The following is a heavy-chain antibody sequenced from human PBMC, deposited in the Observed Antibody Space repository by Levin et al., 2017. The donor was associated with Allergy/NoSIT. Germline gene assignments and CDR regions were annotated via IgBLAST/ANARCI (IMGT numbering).Heavy chain of an antibody. CDR1: GGTFSSYA. CDR2: IIPIFGTA. J-gene: IGHJ4*02. V-gene: IGHV1-69*13. Sequence: SVKVSCKASGGTFSSYAISWVRQAPGQGLEWMGGIIPIFGTANYAQKFQGRVTITADESTSTAYMELSRLRSEDTAVYYCARYYGSGSQHFDYWGQGTLVTVSS. CDR3: ARYYGSGSQHFDY. D-gene: IGHD3-10*01.